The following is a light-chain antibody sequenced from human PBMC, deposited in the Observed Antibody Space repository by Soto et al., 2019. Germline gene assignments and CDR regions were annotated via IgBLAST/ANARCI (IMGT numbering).Light chain of an antibody. CDR2: AAS. CDR1: QDIKDW. CDR3: QQYNIYPLT. J-gene: IGKJ4*01. Sequence: DVQMTQSPSSLSASVGDRVTITCRASQDIKDWLAWYQQKPAKAPKSLISAASNLQPGVPSRFSGSGSGTDFTLTITSLQPEDSATYYGQQYNIYPLTFGGGTKVEIK. V-gene: IGKV1D-16*01.